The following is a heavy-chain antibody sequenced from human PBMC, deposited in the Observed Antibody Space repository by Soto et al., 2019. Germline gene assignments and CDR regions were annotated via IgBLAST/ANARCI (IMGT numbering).Heavy chain of an antibody. J-gene: IGHJ6*03. Sequence: SETLSLTYAVYGGSFSGYYGSWIRQPPGKGLEWIGEINHSGSTNYNPSLKSRVTISVDTSKNQFSLKLSSVTAADTAVYYCARGTYSSYYYYYYMDVWGKGTTVTVSS. D-gene: IGHD5-18*01. V-gene: IGHV4-34*01. CDR3: ARGTYSSYYYYYYMDV. CDR2: INHSGST. CDR1: GGSFSGYY.